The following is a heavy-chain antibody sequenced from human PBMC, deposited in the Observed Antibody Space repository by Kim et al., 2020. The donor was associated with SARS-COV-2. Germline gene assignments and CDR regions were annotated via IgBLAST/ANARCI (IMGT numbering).Heavy chain of an antibody. CDR1: GFTFSSYA. CDR2: ITFSGTTT. D-gene: IGHD4-17*01. J-gene: IGHJ1*01. CDR3: ARYMVHDYGRDH. Sequence: GGSLRLSCAASGFTFSSYAMSWVRQASGKGLEWVSAITFSGTTTYYANSVKGRFTISRDNPKSTLYLQMNSLRAEDTAVYYCARYMVHDYGRDHGGQGALVTVS. V-gene: IGHV3-23*01.